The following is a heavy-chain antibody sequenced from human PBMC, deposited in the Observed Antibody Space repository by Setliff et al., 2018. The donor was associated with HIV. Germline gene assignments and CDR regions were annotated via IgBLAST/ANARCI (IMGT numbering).Heavy chain of an antibody. CDR2: MNPNSGNT. CDR1: GYTFTSYD. D-gene: IGHD2-2*01. V-gene: IGHV1-8*02. J-gene: IGHJ5*02. CDR3: ARGKNIVVVPAAPNWFDP. Sequence: AASVKVSCKASGYTFTSYDINWVRQATGQGLEWMGWMNPNSGNTGYAQKFQGRVTMTRNTSINTAYMELSSLRSQDTAVYSCARGKNIVVVPAAPNWFDPWGQGTLVTVPQ.